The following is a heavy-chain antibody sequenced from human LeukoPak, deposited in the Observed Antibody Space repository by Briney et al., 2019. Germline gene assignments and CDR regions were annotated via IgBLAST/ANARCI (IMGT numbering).Heavy chain of an antibody. CDR3: ARDPSWFGPSVPDY. CDR1: GFAFSSYA. V-gene: IGHV3-30-3*01. Sequence: PGGSLRLSCAASGFAFSSYAMHWVRQAPGKGLEWVAVISYDGSNKYYADSVKGRFTISRDNSKNTLYLQMNSLRAEDTAVYYCARDPSWFGPSVPDYWGQGTLVTVSS. CDR2: ISYDGSNK. J-gene: IGHJ4*02. D-gene: IGHD3-10*01.